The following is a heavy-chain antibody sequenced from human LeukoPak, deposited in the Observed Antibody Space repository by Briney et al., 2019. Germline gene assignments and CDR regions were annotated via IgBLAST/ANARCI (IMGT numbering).Heavy chain of an antibody. CDR1: GYTFTGYY. Sequence: GASVKVSCKASGYTFTGYYMHWVRQAPGQGLEWMGWINPNSGGTNYAQKFQGRVTMTRDTSISTAYMELSRLRSDDTAVYYCARDAVAGTSRGYYYCYMDVWGKGTTVTISS. J-gene: IGHJ6*03. CDR2: INPNSGGT. CDR3: ARDAVAGTSRGYYYCYMDV. V-gene: IGHV1-2*02. D-gene: IGHD6-19*01.